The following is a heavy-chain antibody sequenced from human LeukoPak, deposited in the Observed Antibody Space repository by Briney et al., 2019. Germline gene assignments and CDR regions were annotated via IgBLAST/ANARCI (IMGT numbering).Heavy chain of an antibody. CDR3: ARGLQRTDILTGYYLGY. V-gene: IGHV1-2*02. J-gene: IGHJ4*02. CDR1: RYTFTGYY. D-gene: IGHD3-9*01. Sequence: ASVKVSCKASRYTFTGYYMHWVRQAPGQGLEWMGWINPNSGGTNYAQNFQGRVTMTRNTPISTAYMELSSLRSEDTAVYYCARGLQRTDILTGYYLGYWGQGTLVTVSS. CDR2: INPNSGGT.